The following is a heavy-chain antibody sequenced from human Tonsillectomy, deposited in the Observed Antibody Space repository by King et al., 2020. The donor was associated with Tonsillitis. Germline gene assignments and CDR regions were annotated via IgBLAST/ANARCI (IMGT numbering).Heavy chain of an antibody. CDR3: TGGLISSSGRYNWFDP. CDR2: IRSKAYGGTT. Sequence: QLVESGGGLVQPGRSLRLSCTASGFTFDDYTMSWFRQAPGKGLEWVGFIRSKAYGGTTEFAASVKDRFTISRDDSKGIAYLQMNSLKTEDTAVYYCTGGLISSSGRYNWFDPWGQGTLVTVSS. V-gene: IGHV3-49*03. CDR1: GFTFDDYT. D-gene: IGHD6-13*01. J-gene: IGHJ5*02.